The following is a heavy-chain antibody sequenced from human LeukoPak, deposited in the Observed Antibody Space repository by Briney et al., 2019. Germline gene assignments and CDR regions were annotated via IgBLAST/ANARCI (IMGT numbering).Heavy chain of an antibody. CDR3: ARDGDYYDSSGYDGDAFDI. CDR1: GYTFTSYY. CDR2: IIPIFGTA. V-gene: IGHV1-69*13. J-gene: IGHJ3*02. Sequence: SVKVSCKASGYTFTSYYMHWVRQAPGQGLEWMGGIIPIFGTANYAQKFQGRVTITADESTSTAYMELSSLRSEDTAVYYCARDGDYYDSSGYDGDAFDIWGQGTMVTVSS. D-gene: IGHD3-22*01.